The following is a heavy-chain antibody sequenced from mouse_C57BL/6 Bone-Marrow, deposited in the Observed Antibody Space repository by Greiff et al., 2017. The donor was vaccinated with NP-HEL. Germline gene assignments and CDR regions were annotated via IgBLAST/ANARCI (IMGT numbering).Heavy chain of an antibody. D-gene: IGHD2-3*01. V-gene: IGHV2-4*01. CDR3: AKTDGYYSYAMDY. CDR2: IWSGGST. Sequence: VKLMESGPGLVQPSQSLSITCTVSGFSLTSYGVHWVRQPPGKGLEWLGVIWSGGSTDYNAAFLSRLSISKDNSKSQVFFKMNSLQADDTAIYYCAKTDGYYSYAMDYWGQGTSVTVSS. CDR1: GFSLTSYG. J-gene: IGHJ4*01.